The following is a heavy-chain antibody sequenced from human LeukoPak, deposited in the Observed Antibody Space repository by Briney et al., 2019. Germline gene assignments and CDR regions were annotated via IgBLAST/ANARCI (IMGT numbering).Heavy chain of an antibody. CDR2: IIPIFGTA. Sequence: PVKVSCKASGGTFSSYAISWVRQAPGQGLEWMGGIIPIFGTANYAQRFQGRVTITTDESTSTAYMELSSLRSEDTAVYYCARLAGANYYYYYMDVWGKGTTVTVSS. CDR3: ARLAGANYYYYYMDV. J-gene: IGHJ6*03. V-gene: IGHV1-69*05. CDR1: GGTFSSYA. D-gene: IGHD6-19*01.